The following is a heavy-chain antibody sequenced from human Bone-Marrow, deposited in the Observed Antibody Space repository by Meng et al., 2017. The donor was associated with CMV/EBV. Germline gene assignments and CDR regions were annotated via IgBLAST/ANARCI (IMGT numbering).Heavy chain of an antibody. CDR3: ARDGGYCSSTSCYTSDYYYYGMDV. Sequence: ASVKVSCKASGYTFTGYYMHWVRQAPGQGLEWMGWINPNSGGTNYAQKFQGRVTMTRDTSISTAYMELSRLRSDDTAVYYCARDGGYCSSTSCYTSDYYYYGMDVWGEATTATSSS. V-gene: IGHV1-2*02. D-gene: IGHD2-2*02. CDR2: INPNSGGT. J-gene: IGHJ6*04. CDR1: GYTFTGYY.